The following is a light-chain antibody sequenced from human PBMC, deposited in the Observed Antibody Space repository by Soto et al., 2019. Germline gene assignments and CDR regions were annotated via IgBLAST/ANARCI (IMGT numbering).Light chain of an antibody. CDR3: KQYNNWPRT. CDR2: GAY. J-gene: IGKJ1*01. Sequence: ELVMMQSPATLSVSPGERATLSCRASQSVSSDLAWYHQKPGQAPRLLIYGAYTRATGIPARFSGSGSGTEFTLTIKSLQSEDFAVYYCKQYNNWPRTFGQGTKVDI. V-gene: IGKV3-15*01. CDR1: QSVSSD.